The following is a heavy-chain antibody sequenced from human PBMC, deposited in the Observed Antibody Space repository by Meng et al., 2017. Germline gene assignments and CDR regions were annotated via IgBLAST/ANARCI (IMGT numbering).Heavy chain of an antibody. CDR2: INPSGGST. CDR3: ARQTGELYNWFDP. CDR1: GCTFTGYY. D-gene: IGHD7-27*01. Sequence: ASVKVSCKASGCTFTGYYMHWVRQAPGQGLEWMGIINPSGGSTSYAQKFQGRVTMTRDTSTSTVYMELSSLRSEDTAVYYCARQTGELYNWFDPWGQGTLVTVSS. J-gene: IGHJ5*02. V-gene: IGHV1-46*01.